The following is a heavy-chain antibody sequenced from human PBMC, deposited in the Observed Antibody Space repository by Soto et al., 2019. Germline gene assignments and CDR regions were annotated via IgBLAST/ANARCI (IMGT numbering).Heavy chain of an antibody. Sequence: QVQLVQSGADVTKPGSSVKVSCKASGGTFSSYAISWVRQAPGQGLEWMGGFIPIFGTANYAQKFQGRVTITANESTSTAYMELSSLRSEETAVYYCARESYSSGWSRNVFDYWGQGTLVTVSS. CDR2: FIPIFGTA. J-gene: IGHJ4*02. D-gene: IGHD6-19*01. CDR3: ARESYSSGWSRNVFDY. V-gene: IGHV1-69*12. CDR1: GGTFSSYA.